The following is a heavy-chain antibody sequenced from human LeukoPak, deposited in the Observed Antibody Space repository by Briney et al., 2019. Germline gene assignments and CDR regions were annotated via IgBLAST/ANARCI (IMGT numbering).Heavy chain of an antibody. J-gene: IGHJ4*02. Sequence: SETLSLTCAVSGGSISSSNWWSWVRQPPGKGLEWIGEIYHSGSTNYNPSLKSRVTISVDKSKNQFSLKLSSVTAADTAVYYCARVGYYYDSSGYHYYFDYWGQGTLVTVSS. D-gene: IGHD3-22*01. V-gene: IGHV4-4*02. CDR3: ARVGYYYDSSGYHYYFDY. CDR2: IYHSGST. CDR1: GGSISSSNW.